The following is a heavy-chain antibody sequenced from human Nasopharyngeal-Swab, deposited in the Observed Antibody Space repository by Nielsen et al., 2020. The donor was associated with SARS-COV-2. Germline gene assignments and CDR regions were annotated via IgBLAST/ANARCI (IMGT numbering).Heavy chain of an antibody. V-gene: IGHV4-31*02. J-gene: IGHJ3*02. Sequence: WIRQPPGKGLEWIGYIYYSGSTYYNPSLKSRVTISVDTSKNQFSLKLSSVTAADTAVYYCARATMIAVVIGAFDIWGQGTMVTVSS. D-gene: IGHD3-22*01. CDR2: IYYSGST. CDR3: ARATMIAVVIGAFDI.